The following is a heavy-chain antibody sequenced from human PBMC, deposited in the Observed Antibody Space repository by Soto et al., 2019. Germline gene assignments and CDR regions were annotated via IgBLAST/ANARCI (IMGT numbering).Heavy chain of an antibody. J-gene: IGHJ4*02. CDR3: ARAVRFLERNFDY. CDR1: GGSFSGYY. Sequence: SETLSLTCAVYGGSFSGYYWSWIRQPPGKGLEWIGEINHSGSTNYNPSLKSRVTISVDTSKNQFSLKLSSVTAADTAVYYCARAVRFLERNFDYWGQGTLVTVS. CDR2: INHSGST. V-gene: IGHV4-34*01. D-gene: IGHD3-3*01.